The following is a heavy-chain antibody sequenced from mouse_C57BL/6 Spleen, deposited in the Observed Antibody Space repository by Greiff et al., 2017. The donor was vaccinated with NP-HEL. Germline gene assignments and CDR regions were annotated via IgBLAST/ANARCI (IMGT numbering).Heavy chain of an antibody. CDR3: AREGTNYYGSSPAYFDY. J-gene: IGHJ2*01. CDR1: GYAFSSYW. CDR2: IYPGDGDT. Sequence: QVQLQQSGAELVKPGASVKISCKASGYAFSSYWMNWVKQRPGKGLEWIGQIYPGDGDTNYNGKFKGKATLTADKSSSTAYMQLSSLTSEDSAVYFCAREGTNYYGSSPAYFDYWGQGTTLTVSS. D-gene: IGHD1-1*01. V-gene: IGHV1-80*01.